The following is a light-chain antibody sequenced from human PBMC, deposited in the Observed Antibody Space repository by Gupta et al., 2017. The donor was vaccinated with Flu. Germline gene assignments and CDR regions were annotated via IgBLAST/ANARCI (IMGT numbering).Light chain of an antibody. CDR1: SVTVAHTCS. CDR3: LPRHNGANHPEE. Sequence: LRIRSWSVTVAHTCSPPFLYQKTCLRPRTLIFGTNDRPSWTPARFSGSRPGSTAALTLSGAQPEDEADYYCLPRHNGANHPEEFGGGTKLTVL. V-gene: IGLV7-46*01. J-gene: IGLJ3*02. CDR2: GTN.